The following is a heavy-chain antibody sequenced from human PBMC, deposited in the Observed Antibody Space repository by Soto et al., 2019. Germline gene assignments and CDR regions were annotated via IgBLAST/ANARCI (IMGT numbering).Heavy chain of an antibody. Sequence: GGSLRLSCAASGFTFSSYEMNWVRQAPGKGLEWVSYISSSGSTIYYADSVKGRFTISRDNAKNSLYLQMNSLRAEDTAVYYCARDPNPLSGDQAFDYWGQGTLVTVSS. CDR1: GFTFSSYE. CDR3: ARDPNPLSGDQAFDY. D-gene: IGHD3-10*01. V-gene: IGHV3-48*03. J-gene: IGHJ4*02. CDR2: ISSSGSTI.